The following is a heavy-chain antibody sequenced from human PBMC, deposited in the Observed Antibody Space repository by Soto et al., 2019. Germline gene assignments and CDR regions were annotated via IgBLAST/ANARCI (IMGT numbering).Heavy chain of an antibody. D-gene: IGHD2-15*01. CDR3: ARDRGGALDS. CDR2: LSGSGSLS. CDR1: GFTFNTFA. J-gene: IGHJ4*02. Sequence: GGSLRLSCVVSGFTFNTFAMTWVRQAPGKGLEWVSALSGSGSLSYYADSVKGRFTISRDNSKNMLYLQMNNLRVDETAVHFCARDRGGALDSWGQGTLVTVSS. V-gene: IGHV3-23*01.